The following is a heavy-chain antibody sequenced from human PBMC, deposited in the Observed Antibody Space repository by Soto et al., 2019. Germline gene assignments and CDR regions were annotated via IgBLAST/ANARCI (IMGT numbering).Heavy chain of an antibody. J-gene: IGHJ4*03. CDR3: ARDNAYDILTGYYDY. Sequence: GASVKVYCKASGYTFTSYGISWVRQAPGQGLEWMGRISAYNGNTNYTQKLQGRVTMTTDTSTSTAYMELRSLRYDDTAVHYCARDNAYDILTGYYDYWGQGTMVTVSS. CDR1: GYTFTSYG. V-gene: IGHV1-18*01. CDR2: ISAYNGNT. D-gene: IGHD3-9*01.